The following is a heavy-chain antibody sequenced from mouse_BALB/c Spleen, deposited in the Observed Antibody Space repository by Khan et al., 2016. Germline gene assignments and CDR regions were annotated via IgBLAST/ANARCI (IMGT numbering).Heavy chain of an antibody. CDR1: GFDFSRYW. Sequence: EVTLLESGGGLVQPGGSLKLSCAASGFDFSRYWMSWVRQAPGKGLEWIGEINPDSSTINYTPSLKDKFIISRDNAKNTLYLQMRKVRSDDTVLYYCARAGYYGYLVNWGQGTLVTVSA. CDR2: INPDSSTI. D-gene: IGHD1-1*01. V-gene: IGHV4-1*02. CDR3: ARAGYYGYLVN. J-gene: IGHJ3*01.